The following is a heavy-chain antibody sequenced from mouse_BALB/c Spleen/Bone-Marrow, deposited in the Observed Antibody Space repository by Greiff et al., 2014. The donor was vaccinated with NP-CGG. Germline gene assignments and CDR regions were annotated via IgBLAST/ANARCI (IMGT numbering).Heavy chain of an antibody. V-gene: IGHV1S81*02. CDR1: GYTFTSYD. J-gene: IGHJ1*01. CDR3: TRSNYGYWFFDV. CDR2: INPSNGGT. D-gene: IGHD1-1*01. Sequence: QVHVKQSGAELVKPGASVKLTCKASGYTFTSYDMYWVKQRPGQGLEWIGEINPSNGGTNFNEKFKSKATLTVDKPSNTAYVQLSSLTSEDSAVYHCTRSNYGYWFFDVWGAGTTVTVSS.